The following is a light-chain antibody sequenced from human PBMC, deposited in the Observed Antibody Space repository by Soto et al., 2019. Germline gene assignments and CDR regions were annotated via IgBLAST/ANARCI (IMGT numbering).Light chain of an antibody. J-gene: IGKJ4*01. V-gene: IGKV3-11*01. CDR3: QQRSNWRLT. CDR2: DVS. Sequence: EIVLTQSPATLSLSPGERATLSCMASQRVSSSLAWYQQKPGQAPRLLIYDVSNRATGIPARFSGSGSGTDFTLTISSLEPEDFAVYYCQQRSNWRLTFGGGTKVQIK. CDR1: QRVSSS.